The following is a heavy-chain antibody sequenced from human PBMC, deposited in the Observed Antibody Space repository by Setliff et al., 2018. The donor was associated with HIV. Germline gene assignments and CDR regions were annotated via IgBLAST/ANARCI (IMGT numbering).Heavy chain of an antibody. Sequence: TGGSLRLSCAASGFTFSSYAMRWVRQAPGEGLEWVAVISYDGSNNYYADSVKGRFTISRDNSKNTLSLQVNNLSAEDTAVYYCARVMPGDSSGWYGDYWGQGTLVTVSS. D-gene: IGHD6-13*01. CDR2: ISYDGSNN. J-gene: IGHJ4*02. CDR1: GFTFSSYA. V-gene: IGHV3-30*01. CDR3: ARVMPGDSSGWYGDY.